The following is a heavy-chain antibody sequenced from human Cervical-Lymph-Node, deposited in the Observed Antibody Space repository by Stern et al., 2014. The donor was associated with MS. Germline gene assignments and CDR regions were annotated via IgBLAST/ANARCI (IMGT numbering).Heavy chain of an antibody. V-gene: IGHV4-61*02. CDR3: ARDCRLRYFDNYGMDV. D-gene: IGHD3-9*01. CDR1: GGSISSGSYY. CDR2: IYTSGST. J-gene: IGHJ6*02. Sequence: QLQLQESGPGLVKPSQTLSLTCTVSGGSISSGSYYWSWIRQPAGKGLEWIGRIYTSGSTNYNPSLKSRVTISVDTSKNQFSLKLSFVTAADTAVYYCARDCRLRYFDNYGMDVWGQGTTVTVS.